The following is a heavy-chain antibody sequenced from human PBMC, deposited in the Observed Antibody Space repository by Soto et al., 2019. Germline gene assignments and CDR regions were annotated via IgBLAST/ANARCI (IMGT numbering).Heavy chain of an antibody. CDR2: ISWNSGRI. Sequence: EVQLVESGGGLVQPGRSLRLSCAASGFSFYDYGMHWVRQAPGKGLEWVSGISWNSGRIGYRDSGKGRFTISRDNAKKALYLQMNGLMAESMALYYCAQCPVGGILPGSSGSWFDYWGQGTLVTVSS. CDR1: GFSFYDYG. D-gene: IGHD3-22*01. J-gene: IGHJ5*01. V-gene: IGHV3-9*03. CDR3: AQCPVGGILPGSSGSWFDY.